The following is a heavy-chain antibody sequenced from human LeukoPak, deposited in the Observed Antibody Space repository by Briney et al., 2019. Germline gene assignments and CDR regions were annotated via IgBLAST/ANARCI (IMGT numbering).Heavy chain of an antibody. J-gene: IGHJ4*02. D-gene: IGHD5-12*01. CDR3: AINGGGDSGYGNFDY. CDR1: GFTFDDYA. CDR2: INWNSDSI. Sequence: GGSLILSCAVSGFTFDDYAMHWVRQVPGKGLEWVSGINWNSDSIVYADSVKGRFTTSRDNAKNSLYLQMNSLRAEDTAFYYCAINGGGDSGYGNFDYWGQGTLVTVSS. V-gene: IGHV3-9*01.